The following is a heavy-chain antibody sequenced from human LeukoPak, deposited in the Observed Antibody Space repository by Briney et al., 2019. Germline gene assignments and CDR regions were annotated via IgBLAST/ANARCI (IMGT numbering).Heavy chain of an antibody. J-gene: IGHJ4*02. CDR2: IIPIFGTA. Sequence: SVKVSCKASGGTFSIYAISWVRQAPGQGLEWMGGIIPIFGTANYAQKFQGRVTITADESTSTAYMELSSLRSEDTAVYYCSRETFGYRWDFDYWGQGTLVTVSS. CDR1: GGTFSIYA. D-gene: IGHD5-24*01. CDR3: SRETFGYRWDFDY. V-gene: IGHV1-69*01.